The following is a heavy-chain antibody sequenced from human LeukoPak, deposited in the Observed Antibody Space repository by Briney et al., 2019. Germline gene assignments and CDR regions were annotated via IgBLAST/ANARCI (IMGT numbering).Heavy chain of an antibody. CDR1: GFIFSSYW. CDR3: ARLRYSSTWLFDY. D-gene: IGHD6-13*01. J-gene: IGHJ4*02. V-gene: IGHV3-7*01. CDR2: MKEDGSEK. Sequence: PGGSLRLSCVASGFIFSSYWMSWVRQAPGKGLEWVANMKEDGSEKYYVDSVKGRFTISRDNAKSSLYLQMNSVRAEDTAVYYCARLRYSSTWLFDYWGQGTLVTVSS.